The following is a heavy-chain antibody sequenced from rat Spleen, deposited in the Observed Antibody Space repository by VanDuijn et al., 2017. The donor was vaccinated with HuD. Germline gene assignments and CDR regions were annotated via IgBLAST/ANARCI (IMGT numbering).Heavy chain of an antibody. CDR3: SREHNWRFDY. Sequence: QVQLKESGPGLVQPSQTLSLTCTVSGFSLTGNNVHWVRQPPGKGLEWMGRMRYDGDTYYNSALKSRLSISRDTSKNQVFLKMNRLQTDDTAIYYGSREHNWRFDYWGQGVIVTDSS. V-gene: IGHV2S30*01. D-gene: IGHD1-10*01. CDR1: GFSLTGNN. CDR2: MRYDGDT. J-gene: IGHJ2*01.